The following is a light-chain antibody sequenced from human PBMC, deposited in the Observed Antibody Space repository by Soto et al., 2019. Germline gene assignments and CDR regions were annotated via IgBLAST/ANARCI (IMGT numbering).Light chain of an antibody. CDR2: DVS. J-gene: IGLJ1*01. CDR3: CSYAGSYSYV. Sequence: QSVLTQPRSGSGFPGQSVTISYTGTSSDVGGYNYVSWYQQHPGKAPKLMIYDVSKRPSGVPDRFSGSKSGNTASLTISGLQAEDEADYYCCSYAGSYSYVFGTGTKVTVL. CDR1: SSDVGGYNY. V-gene: IGLV2-11*01.